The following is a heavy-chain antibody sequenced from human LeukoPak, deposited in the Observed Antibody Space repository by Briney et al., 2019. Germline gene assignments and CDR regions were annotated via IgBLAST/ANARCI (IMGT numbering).Heavy chain of an antibody. Sequence: PSETLSLTCAVYGGSFSAYYWSWLRQPPGKGLEWMGEINHSGSTNYNPSLKSRATISADTSKKQFSLKLSSLTAADTAVYYCARGSCSGGSCYLYNYYHYMDVWGKGTTVTVSS. J-gene: IGHJ6*03. CDR2: INHSGST. CDR1: GGSFSAYY. V-gene: IGHV4-34*01. CDR3: ARGSCSGGSCYLYNYYHYMDV. D-gene: IGHD2-15*01.